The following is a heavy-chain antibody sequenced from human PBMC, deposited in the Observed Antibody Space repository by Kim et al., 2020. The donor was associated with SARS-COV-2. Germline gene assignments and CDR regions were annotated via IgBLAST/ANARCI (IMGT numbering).Heavy chain of an antibody. J-gene: IGHJ4*01. CDR2: ISHSGNT. CDR3: ARLEVDSGGYY. D-gene: IGHD1-26*01. Sequence: SETLSLTCGVSGGSISSGTWWSWVRQPPGKGLEWIGEISHSGNTNYNPSLRSRVTISVDKTKNQFSLSLNSLTAADTALSYCARLEVDSGGYYW. V-gene: IGHV4-4*02. CDR1: GGSISSGTW.